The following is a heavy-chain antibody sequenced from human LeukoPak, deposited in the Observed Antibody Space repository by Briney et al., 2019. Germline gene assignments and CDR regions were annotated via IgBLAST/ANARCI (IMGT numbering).Heavy chain of an antibody. CDR3: AREIVGTAGAFDI. D-gene: IGHD2-21*01. CDR1: GFTVSSNY. J-gene: IGHJ3*02. Sequence: GGSLRLSCAASGFTVSSNYMSWVRQAPGKGLEWVSVIYSGGGTYYADSVKGRFTISRDNSKNTLYLQMNSLRAEDTAVYYCAREIVGTAGAFDIWGQGTMVTVSS. CDR2: IYSGGGT. V-gene: IGHV3-53*01.